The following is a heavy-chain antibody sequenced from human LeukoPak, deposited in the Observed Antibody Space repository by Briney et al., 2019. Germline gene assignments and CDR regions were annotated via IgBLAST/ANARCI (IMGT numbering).Heavy chain of an antibody. J-gene: IGHJ4*02. Sequence: GGSLRLSCAASGFTFSSYAMSWVRQAPGKGLEWVSAISGSGGRTYYADSVKGRFTISRDNSRSTLYLQMNSLRPEDTAIYYCAREGYYGSGSPPSLYFDYWGQGTLVTVSS. CDR1: GFTFSSYA. CDR3: AREGYYGSGSPPSLYFDY. D-gene: IGHD3-10*01. CDR2: ISGSGGRT. V-gene: IGHV3-23*01.